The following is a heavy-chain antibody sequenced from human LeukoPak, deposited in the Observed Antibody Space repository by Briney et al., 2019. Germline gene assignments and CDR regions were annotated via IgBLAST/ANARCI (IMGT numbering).Heavy chain of an antibody. CDR3: AKARGSSWYYFDY. CDR1: GFTFSSYV. Sequence: GGSLRLSCAASGFTFSSYVMSWVRQAPGKGLGWVSGISAPGGSTYYADSVKGRFTISRDNSKNTLYLQMNSLRAEDTAVYYCAKARGSSWYYFDYWGQGTLVTVSS. J-gene: IGHJ4*02. V-gene: IGHV3-23*01. D-gene: IGHD6-13*01. CDR2: ISAPGGST.